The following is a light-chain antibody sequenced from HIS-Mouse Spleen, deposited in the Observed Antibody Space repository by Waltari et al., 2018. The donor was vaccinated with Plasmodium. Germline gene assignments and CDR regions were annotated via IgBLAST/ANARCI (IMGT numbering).Light chain of an antibody. CDR2: QDS. CDR1: TLGYKS. J-gene: IGLJ2*01. CDR3: QAWDSSTVV. Sequence: SYELTQPPSVSVSPGQTASITCSADTLGYKSACWYHPKPGQSPVLVIYQDSKRPSGIPERFSGSNSGNTATLTISGTQAMDEADYYCQAWDSSTVVFGGGTKLTVL. V-gene: IGLV3-1*01.